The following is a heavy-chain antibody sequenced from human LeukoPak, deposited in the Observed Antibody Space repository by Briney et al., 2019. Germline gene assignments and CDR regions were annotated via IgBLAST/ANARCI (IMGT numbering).Heavy chain of an antibody. CDR1: GYTFTSYG. D-gene: IGHD3-10*01. Sequence: GASVKVSCKASGYTFTSYGISWVRQAPGQGLERMGWISAYNGNTNYAQKLQGRVTMTTDTSTSPAYMELRSLRSDDTAVYYCARTEIYYYGSGSSDYWGQGTLVTVSS. J-gene: IGHJ4*02. V-gene: IGHV1-18*01. CDR2: ISAYNGNT. CDR3: ARTEIYYYGSGSSDY.